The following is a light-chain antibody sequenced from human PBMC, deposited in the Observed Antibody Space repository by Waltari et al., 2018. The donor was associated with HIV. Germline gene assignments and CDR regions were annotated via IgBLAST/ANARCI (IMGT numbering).Light chain of an antibody. Sequence: QSALTQPRSVSGSPGQSVTISCTGTSSDIGGYNYVSWYQQYPGKPPKLMIYDVSERPSGVPDRFSGSKSGNTASLTISGLQAEDETDYYCCSYAGSSWVFGGGTKLTVL. V-gene: IGLV2-11*01. CDR3: CSYAGSSWV. CDR2: DVS. J-gene: IGLJ3*02. CDR1: SSDIGGYNY.